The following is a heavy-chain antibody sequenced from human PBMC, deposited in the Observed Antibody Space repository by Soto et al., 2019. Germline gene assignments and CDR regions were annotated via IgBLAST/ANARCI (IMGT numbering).Heavy chain of an antibody. Sequence: GGSLRLSCAASGFTFSSYSMNWVRQAPGKGLEWVSYISSSSSTIYYADSVKGRFTISRDNSNNILYLQMNSLRAEDTAVYYCANYYDSSGKTQGALDIWGEGTMVTVSS. J-gene: IGHJ3*02. CDR3: ANYYDSSGKTQGALDI. D-gene: IGHD3-22*01. V-gene: IGHV3-48*01. CDR2: ISSSSSTI. CDR1: GFTFSSYS.